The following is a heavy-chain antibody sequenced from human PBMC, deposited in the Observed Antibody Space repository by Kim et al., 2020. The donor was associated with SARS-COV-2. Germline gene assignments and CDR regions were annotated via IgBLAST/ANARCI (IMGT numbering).Heavy chain of an antibody. CDR2: ISGSGGST. CDR1: GFTFSSYA. Sequence: GGSLRLSCAASGFTFSSYAMSWVRQAPGKGLEWVSTISGSGGSTYYADSVKGRFSISRDNCKNTLHLQMNSLGAEDTAVYYCAGGYCSSTTCLDAVNYYYGMDVWGQGTTVTVSS. V-gene: IGHV3-23*01. D-gene: IGHD2-2*01. CDR3: AGGYCSSTTCLDAVNYYYGMDV. J-gene: IGHJ6*02.